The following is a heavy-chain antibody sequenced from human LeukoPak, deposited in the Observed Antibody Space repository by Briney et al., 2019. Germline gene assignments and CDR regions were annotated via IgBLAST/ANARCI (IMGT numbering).Heavy chain of an antibody. D-gene: IGHD3-10*01. CDR1: GFTFSDYY. CDR2: ISSSGSTI. Sequence: PGGSLRLSCAASGFTFSDYYMSWIRQAPGKGLEWVSYISSSGSTIYYADSVKGRFTISRDNAKNSLYLQMNSLRAEDTAVYYCAKDPQPHQYYYGSELGAFDIWGQGTMVTVSS. CDR3: AKDPQPHQYYYGSELGAFDI. V-gene: IGHV3-11*04. J-gene: IGHJ3*02.